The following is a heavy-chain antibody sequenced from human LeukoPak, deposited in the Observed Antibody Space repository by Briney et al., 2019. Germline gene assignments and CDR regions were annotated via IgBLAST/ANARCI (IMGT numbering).Heavy chain of an antibody. CDR1: GFTFSSYS. CDR3: AREAGFTKASSRFDP. Sequence: GGSLRLSCAASGFTFSSYSMNCVRQAPGKGLEWVSSISSSSSYIYYADSVKGRFTISRDNAKNSLYLQMNSLRAEDTAVYYCAREAGFTKASSRFDPWGQGTLVTVSS. J-gene: IGHJ5*02. CDR2: ISSSSSYI. V-gene: IGHV3-21*01. D-gene: IGHD6-13*01.